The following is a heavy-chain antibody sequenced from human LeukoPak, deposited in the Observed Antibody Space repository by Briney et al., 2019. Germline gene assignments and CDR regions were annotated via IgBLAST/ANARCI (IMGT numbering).Heavy chain of an antibody. CDR3: ARDLYGDYPLGNAFDI. CDR1: GFTFSSYA. Sequence: GGSLRLSCAASGFTFSSYAMSWVRQAPGKGLEWVSSIGSSGANIYYADSVKGRFTISRDNSKNTLYLQMNSLRAEDTAVYYCARDLYGDYPLGNAFDIWGQGTMVTVSS. V-gene: IGHV3-23*01. D-gene: IGHD4-17*01. J-gene: IGHJ3*02. CDR2: IGSSGANI.